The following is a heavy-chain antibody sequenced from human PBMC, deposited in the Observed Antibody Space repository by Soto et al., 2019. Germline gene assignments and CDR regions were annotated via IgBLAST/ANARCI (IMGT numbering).Heavy chain of an antibody. V-gene: IGHV5-51*01. J-gene: IGHJ4*02. Sequence: PGESLKISCKASGYIFIDYWIGWVRQMPGKGLEWMGIVYPRDSATRYSPSFQGQVTISADRSTGTAFLQWRSVKASDTARYYCARPPLPGYSIHFNSWGQGTLVTVSS. CDR3: ARPPLPGYSIHFNS. CDR1: GYIFIDYW. D-gene: IGHD2-15*01. CDR2: VYPRDSAT.